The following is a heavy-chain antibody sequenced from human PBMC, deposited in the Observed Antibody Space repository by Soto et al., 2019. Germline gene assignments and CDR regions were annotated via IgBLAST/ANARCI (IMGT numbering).Heavy chain of an antibody. D-gene: IGHD1-1*01. J-gene: IGHJ4*02. CDR2: VHETNAA. Sequence: SETLRLACAFCPKPISKDIWWNWVRQPPGQGLEWIGEVHETNAAFYNPALSSRVTVSADLFNSKIFLEVHSLGAADTAVYYCAREGTWNLDSWGQGTKVTVSS. CDR3: AREGTWNLDS. CDR1: PKPISKDIW. V-gene: IGHV4-4*02.